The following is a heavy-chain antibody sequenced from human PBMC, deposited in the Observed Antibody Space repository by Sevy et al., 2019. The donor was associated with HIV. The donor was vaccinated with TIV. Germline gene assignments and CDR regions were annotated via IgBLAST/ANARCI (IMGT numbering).Heavy chain of an antibody. CDR1: GFNFSPYA. J-gene: IGHJ4*02. Sequence: GGSLRLSCAASGFNFSPYAMHWVRQAPGKGLEWVANIKQDGSKKYYVDSVKGRFIVSRDNAKKSLYLEMSSLRAEDTAVYYCARLKLHYDPYYFDLWGQGTLVTVSS. D-gene: IGHD3-16*01. CDR3: ARLKLHYDPYYFDL. V-gene: IGHV3-7*01. CDR2: IKQDGSKK.